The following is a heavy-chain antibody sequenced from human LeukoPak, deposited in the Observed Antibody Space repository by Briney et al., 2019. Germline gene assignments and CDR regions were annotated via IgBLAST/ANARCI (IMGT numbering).Heavy chain of an antibody. CDR3: ARTTNSYYYYYYIDV. Sequence: ASVKVSCKASGCTFTSSGISWVRQAPGQGLEWMGWINAYNGNTDYAQKLQGRVTMTTDTSTSTAYMELRSLRSDDTAVYYCARTTNSYYYYYYIDVWGKGTTVTVSS. J-gene: IGHJ6*03. CDR2: INAYNGNT. D-gene: IGHD1-26*01. CDR1: GCTFTSSG. V-gene: IGHV1-18*01.